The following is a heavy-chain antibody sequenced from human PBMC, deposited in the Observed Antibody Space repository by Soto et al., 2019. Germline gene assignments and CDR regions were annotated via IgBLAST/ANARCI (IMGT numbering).Heavy chain of an antibody. CDR1: GGTFSSYA. V-gene: IGHV1-69*13. D-gene: IGHD2-15*01. Sequence: SVKVSCKASGGTFSSYAISWVRQAPGQGLEWMGGIIPIFGTANYAQKFQGRVTITADESTSTAYMELSSLRSEDTAVYYCAKTCRYCSDDSTWVWGQGTMVTVSS. CDR3: AKTCRYCSDDSTWV. J-gene: IGHJ4*02. CDR2: IIPIFGTA.